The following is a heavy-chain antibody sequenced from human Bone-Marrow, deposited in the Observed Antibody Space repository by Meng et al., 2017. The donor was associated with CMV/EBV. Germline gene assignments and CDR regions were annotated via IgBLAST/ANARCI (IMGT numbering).Heavy chain of an antibody. Sequence: ASVTVSRKASGYTFTGYYMHWVRQAPGQGLEWMGWINPNSGGTNYAQKFQGRVTMTRDTSLSTAYMELSRLRSDDTAVYYCARCYVDTPRPGYYYYGMDVWGQGTTVTVSS. D-gene: IGHD5-18*01. CDR1: GYTFTGYY. CDR2: INPNSGGT. J-gene: IGHJ6*02. CDR3: ARCYVDTPRPGYYYYGMDV. V-gene: IGHV1-2*02.